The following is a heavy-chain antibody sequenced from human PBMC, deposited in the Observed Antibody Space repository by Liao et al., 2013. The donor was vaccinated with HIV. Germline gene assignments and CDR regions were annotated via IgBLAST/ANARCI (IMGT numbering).Heavy chain of an antibody. CDR2: VTHGGST. Sequence: QVQLQQWGAGLLRPSETLSLTCAVYGGSFSNYYWTWIRQTPRPGAWSGLGKVTHGGSTNYNPSLKSRVTLSGDTSKNQFSLKLSSVTAADTAVYYCARGVPPDYWGQGTLVSVSS. V-gene: IGHV4-34*01. CDR1: GGSFSNYY. J-gene: IGHJ4*02. CDR3: ARGVPPDY.